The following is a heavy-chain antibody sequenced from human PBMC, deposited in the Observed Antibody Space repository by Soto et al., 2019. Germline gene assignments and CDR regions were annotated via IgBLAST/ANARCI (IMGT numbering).Heavy chain of an antibody. CDR2: SNHVGNT. CDR1: GGSFSGYY. V-gene: IGHV4-34*01. Sequence: QVQLQQWGAGLLKPSETLSLTCAVHGGSFSGYYWSWIRQPPGKGLEWIGESNHVGNTNYNPSLKSRVTMSVDPSKNQFSQRLTSVTAADTAVYYCARVLIAGVTTDWGQGTLVIVSS. CDR3: ARVLIAGVTTD. D-gene: IGHD5-18*01. J-gene: IGHJ4*02.